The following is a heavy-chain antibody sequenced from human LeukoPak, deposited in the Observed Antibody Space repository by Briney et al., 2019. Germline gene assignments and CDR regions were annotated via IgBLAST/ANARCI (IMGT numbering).Heavy chain of an antibody. CDR3: ARNVYRTFDS. J-gene: IGHJ4*02. CDR2: IKQDGSEK. D-gene: IGHD1-14*01. V-gene: IGHV3-7*01. CDR1: GFTFSTYW. Sequence: PGGSLRLSCAASGFTFSTYWLSWFRQAPGKGLEWVANIKQDGSEKYYVDSVKDRFTISRDNAKNSLYLQMNSLRVEDTAVYYCARNVYRTFDSWDQGTLVTVSS.